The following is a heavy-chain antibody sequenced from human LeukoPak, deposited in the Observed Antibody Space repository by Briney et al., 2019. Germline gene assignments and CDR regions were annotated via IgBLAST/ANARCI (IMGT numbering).Heavy chain of an antibody. CDR1: GYTFSSYS. V-gene: IGHV3-21*01. J-gene: IGHJ4*02. CDR2: ISSSSSYI. CDR3: ASAQWLVHSHFDY. D-gene: IGHD6-19*01. Sequence: GASVKVSCKASGYTFSSYSMNWVRQAPGKGLEWVSSISSSSSYIYYADSVKGRFTISRDNAKNSLYLQMNSLRAEDTAVYYCASAQWLVHSHFDYWGQGTLVTVSS.